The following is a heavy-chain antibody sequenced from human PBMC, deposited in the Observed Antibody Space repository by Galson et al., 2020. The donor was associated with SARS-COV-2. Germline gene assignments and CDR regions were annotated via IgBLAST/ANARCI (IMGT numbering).Heavy chain of an antibody. CDR2: IKQDGSKK. D-gene: IGHD2-2*01. Sequence: GGSLRLSCAASRFTFSNYWMSWLRQAPGKGLEWVASIKQDGSKKHYVDSVKGRVTISRDNAKNSLYLQMNNLRVEDTAVYYCAREIIPPTMWVGKGWFDPWGQGTLVIVSS. CDR3: AREIIPPTMWVGKGWFDP. J-gene: IGHJ5*02. CDR1: RFTFSNYW. V-gene: IGHV3-7*03.